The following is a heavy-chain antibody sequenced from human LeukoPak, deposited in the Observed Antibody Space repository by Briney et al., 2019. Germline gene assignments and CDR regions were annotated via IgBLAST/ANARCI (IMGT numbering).Heavy chain of an antibody. D-gene: IGHD6-13*01. J-gene: IGHJ3*02. CDR2: ISYDGSNK. CDR3: AKDLYSSSWGAFDI. CDR1: GFTFSSYG. V-gene: IGHV3-30*18. Sequence: GGSLRLSCEASGFTFSSYGMHWVRQAPGKGLEWVAVISYDGSNKYYADSVKGRFTISRDNSKNTLFLQINSLRAEDTAVYYCAKDLYSSSWGAFDIWGQGTMVTVSS.